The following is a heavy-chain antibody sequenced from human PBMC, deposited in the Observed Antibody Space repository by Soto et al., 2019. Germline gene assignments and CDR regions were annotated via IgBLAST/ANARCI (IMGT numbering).Heavy chain of an antibody. CDR2: ISAYNGNR. V-gene: IGHV1-18*01. J-gene: IGHJ4*02. D-gene: IGHD2-21*01. Sequence: ASVKVSCKASGYTFTSYGISWVRQAPGQGLEWMGWISAYNGNRNYAQKFQGRVTMTTDTSTSTAYMELRSLRSDDTAVYYCARDQYYGGAFDYWGQGTLVTVSS. CDR3: ARDQYYGGAFDY. CDR1: GYTFTSYG.